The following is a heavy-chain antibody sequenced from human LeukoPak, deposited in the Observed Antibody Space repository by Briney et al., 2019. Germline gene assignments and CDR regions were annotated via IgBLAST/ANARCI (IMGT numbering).Heavy chain of an antibody. CDR3: ARVNWNYTYAMDV. CDR1: EITFNSYP. V-gene: IGHV3-23*01. D-gene: IGHD1-7*01. CDR2: ITGSGDNT. Sequence: GGSLRLSCAASEITFNSYPMTWVRQAPGKGLEWVPLITGSGDNTYYADSVKGRFTISRDNSENTLFLQMNSLGTEDTAIYYCARVNWNYTYAMDVWGQGTTVTVSS. J-gene: IGHJ6*02.